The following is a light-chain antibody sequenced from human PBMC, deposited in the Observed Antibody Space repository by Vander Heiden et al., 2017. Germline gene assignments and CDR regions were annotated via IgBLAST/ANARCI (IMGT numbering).Light chain of an antibody. CDR3: QEYGGSPPTT. V-gene: IGKV3-20*01. Sequence: EIVLTQSPGSLSLSPGERATLSCRASQSVRSNYLAWYQQKPGQAPRLLIYDASSRATGIPDRFSGSGSGTDFTLTISRLEPEDFAVYHCQEYGGSPPTTFGGGTKVEIK. CDR1: QSVRSNY. CDR2: DAS. J-gene: IGKJ4*01.